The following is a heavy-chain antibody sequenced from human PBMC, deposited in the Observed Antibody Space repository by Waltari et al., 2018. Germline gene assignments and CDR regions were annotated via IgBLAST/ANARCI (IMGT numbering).Heavy chain of an antibody. CDR3: AREGSIAAAGASDY. V-gene: IGHV3-21*01. J-gene: IGHJ4*02. CDR2: ISSSSSYI. Sequence: EVQLVESGGGLVKPGGPLRLSCAASGFTFSSYSMNWVRQAPGKGLEWVSSISSSSSYIYYADSVKGRFTISRDNAKNSLYLQMNSLRAEDTAVYYCAREGSIAAAGASDYWGQGTLVTVSS. D-gene: IGHD6-13*01. CDR1: GFTFSSYS.